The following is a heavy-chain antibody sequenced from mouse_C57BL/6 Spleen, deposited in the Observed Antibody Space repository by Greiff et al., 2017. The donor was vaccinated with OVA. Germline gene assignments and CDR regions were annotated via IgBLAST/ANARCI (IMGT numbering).Heavy chain of an antibody. CDR2: IDPETGGT. Sequence: QVQLQQSGAELVRPGASVTLSCKASGYTFTDYEMHWVKQTPVHGLEWIGAIDPETGGTAYNQKFKGKAILTADKSSSTAYMELRSLTSADSAVYYCTRGDYGNLPGYWGQGTTLTVSS. J-gene: IGHJ2*01. CDR1: GYTFTDYE. CDR3: TRGDYGNLPGY. V-gene: IGHV1-15*01. D-gene: IGHD2-1*01.